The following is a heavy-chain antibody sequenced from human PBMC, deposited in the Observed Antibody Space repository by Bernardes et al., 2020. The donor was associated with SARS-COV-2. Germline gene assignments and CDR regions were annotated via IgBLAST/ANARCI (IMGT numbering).Heavy chain of an antibody. CDR1: GGSISNSPYY. CDR3: ATVFCSTTSCYNPSDPYYYECGLDG. J-gene: IGHJ6*02. D-gene: IGHD2-2*01. Sequence: SETLSLTCTVSGGSISNSPYYWGWIRQPPGKGLEWIGSIYYSGTTSYNPSLKSRITISVDTSKNQFSLKLTSVTAADTAVYYCATVFCSTTSCYNPSDPYYYECGLDGWVQGTTVTVSS. CDR2: IYYSGTT. V-gene: IGHV4-39*01.